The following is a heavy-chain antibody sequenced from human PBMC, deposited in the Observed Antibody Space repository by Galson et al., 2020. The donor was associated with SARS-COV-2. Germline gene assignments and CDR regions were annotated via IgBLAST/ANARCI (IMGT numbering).Heavy chain of an antibody. CDR3: ARTHYDILTGRNWFDP. CDR1: GFSLSTSGMC. D-gene: IGHD3-9*01. V-gene: IGHV2-70*01. J-gene: IGHJ5*02. CDR2: IDWDDDK. Sequence: SGPTLVKPTQTLTLTCTFSGFSLSTSGMCVSWFRQPPGKALEWLALIDWDDDKYYSTSLKTRLTISKDTSKNQVVLTMTNMDPVDTATYYCARTHYDILTGRNWFDPWGQGTLVTVSS.